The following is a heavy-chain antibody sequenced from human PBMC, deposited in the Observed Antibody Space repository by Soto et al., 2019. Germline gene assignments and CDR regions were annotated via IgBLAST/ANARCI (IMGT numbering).Heavy chain of an antibody. CDR1: GFTFTTYA. CDR2: TSGSGGTT. V-gene: IGHV3-23*01. J-gene: IGHJ4*02. Sequence: EVQLLESGGGLVQPGGSLRLSCAASGFTFTTYAMSWVRQAPGKGLEWVSGTSGSGGTTHYTDSVKGRFTISRDNSKNTLCLQMNSLRAEDTAVYYCAKARITIFGVTQDFDYWGQGTLVTVSS. CDR3: AKARITIFGVTQDFDY. D-gene: IGHD3-3*01.